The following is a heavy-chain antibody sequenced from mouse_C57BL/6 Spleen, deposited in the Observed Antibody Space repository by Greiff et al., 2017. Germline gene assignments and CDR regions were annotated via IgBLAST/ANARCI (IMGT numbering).Heavy chain of an antibody. Sequence: VQLQQPGAELVKPGASVKLSCKASGYTFTSYWMHWVKQRPGQGLEWIGMIHPNSGSTNYNEKFKSKDTLTVDKSSSTAYMQLSSLTSEDSAVYYCARGITKGGPFDYWGQGTTLTVSS. D-gene: IGHD2-4*01. CDR1: GYTFTSYW. V-gene: IGHV1-64*01. CDR3: ARGITKGGPFDY. J-gene: IGHJ2*01. CDR2: IHPNSGST.